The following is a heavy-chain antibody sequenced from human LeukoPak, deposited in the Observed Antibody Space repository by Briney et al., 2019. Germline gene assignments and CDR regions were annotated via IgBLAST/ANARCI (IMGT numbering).Heavy chain of an antibody. CDR1: AFSFRSYS. CDR2: ISSDSSYI. D-gene: IGHD3-22*01. CDR3: ASPRGASGYFDC. V-gene: IGHV3-21*01. Sequence: PGGSLRLSCAASAFSFRSYSMNWVRQAPGKGLEWVSSISSDSSYIYYADSVKGRFTISRDNAKNSLYLQMNSLRADDTAVYYCASPRGASGYFDCWGQGTLVTVSS. J-gene: IGHJ4*02.